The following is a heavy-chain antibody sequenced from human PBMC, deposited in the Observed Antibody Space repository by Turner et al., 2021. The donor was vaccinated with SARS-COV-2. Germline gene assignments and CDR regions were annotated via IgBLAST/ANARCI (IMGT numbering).Heavy chain of an antibody. CDR3: ARDRIAAAGTGWFDP. V-gene: IGHV1-18*01. J-gene: IGHJ5*02. D-gene: IGHD6-13*01. CDR2: ISAYNGNT. Sequence: VPLVQSGAEVMKPGASVTVSCKASGYTFTSYDISWVRQAPGQGLEWMGWISAYNGNTNYAQKLQGRVTMTTDTDTSTAYMELRSMRSDDTAVYYCARDRIAAAGTGWFDPWGQGTLVTVSS. CDR1: GYTFTSYD.